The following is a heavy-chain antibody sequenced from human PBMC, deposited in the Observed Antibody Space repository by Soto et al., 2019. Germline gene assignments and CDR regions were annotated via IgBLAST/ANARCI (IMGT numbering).Heavy chain of an antibody. CDR2: ISYDGSNK. CDR1: GFTFSSYG. D-gene: IGHD2-15*01. Sequence: QVQLVESGGGVVQPGRSLRLSCVASGFTFSSYGMHWVRQAPGKGLEWVAVISYDGSNKYYADSVKGRFTISRDNSKNTLYLQMDSLRAEDTAMYYCATGRTGSCSSTSAYWGQGTLVIVSS. J-gene: IGHJ4*02. CDR3: ATGRTGSCSSTSAY. V-gene: IGHV3-30*03.